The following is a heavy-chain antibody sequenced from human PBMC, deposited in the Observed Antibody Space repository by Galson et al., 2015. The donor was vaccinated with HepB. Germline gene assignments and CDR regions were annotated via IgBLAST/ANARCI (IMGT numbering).Heavy chain of an antibody. V-gene: IGHV3-21*01. CDR1: GFTFNTYS. Sequence: SLRLSCAASGFTFNTYSMNWVRQAPGKGLEWVSSITGSSAYIYYADSVKGRFTISRDNAKNSLYLQMNSLRADDTAVYYCARDRIHGSAWYSDYWGQGTLVTVSS. J-gene: IGHJ4*02. D-gene: IGHD6-19*01. CDR2: ITGSSAYI. CDR3: ARDRIHGSAWYSDY.